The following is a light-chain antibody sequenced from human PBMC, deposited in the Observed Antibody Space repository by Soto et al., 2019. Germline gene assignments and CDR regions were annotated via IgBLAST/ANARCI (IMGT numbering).Light chain of an antibody. V-gene: IGKV1-17*01. Sequence: DIQMTQSPSSLSASVGDRVTITCRASQAIRNDLAWYQQKPGRAPKRLIYGSSSLQSGVPSRFSGRRSGTEFTLTIASVQPEDFATYYCQQYSSYSPLTFGGGTKV. CDR1: QAIRND. CDR3: QQYSSYSPLT. J-gene: IGKJ4*01. CDR2: GSS.